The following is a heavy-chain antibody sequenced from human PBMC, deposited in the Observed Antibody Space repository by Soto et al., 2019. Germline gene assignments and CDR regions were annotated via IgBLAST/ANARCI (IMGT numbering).Heavy chain of an antibody. Sequence: PGGSLRLSCAASGFTFSSYAMSWVRQAPGKGLEWVSGISSTGGSTFYADSVKGLFIISRDNSKNTLYLQMNSLRAEDTAVYYCVKGLDLFDYWGQGTLVTVSS. D-gene: IGHD1-1*01. J-gene: IGHJ4*02. CDR3: VKGLDLFDY. CDR1: GFTFSSYA. V-gene: IGHV3-23*01. CDR2: ISSTGGST.